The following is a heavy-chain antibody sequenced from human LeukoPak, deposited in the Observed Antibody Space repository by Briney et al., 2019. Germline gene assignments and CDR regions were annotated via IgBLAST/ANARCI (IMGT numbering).Heavy chain of an antibody. D-gene: IGHD6-19*01. J-gene: IGHJ3*02. CDR3: ARDLVSTWLEAVDAFDI. Sequence: GGSLRLSCAASGFTFSSYSMNWVRQAPGKGLEWVSSISSSSSYIYYADSVKGRFTISRDNAKNSLYLQMNSLRAEDTAVYYCARDLVSTWLEAVDAFDIWGQGTMVTVSS. V-gene: IGHV3-21*01. CDR1: GFTFSSYS. CDR2: ISSSSSYI.